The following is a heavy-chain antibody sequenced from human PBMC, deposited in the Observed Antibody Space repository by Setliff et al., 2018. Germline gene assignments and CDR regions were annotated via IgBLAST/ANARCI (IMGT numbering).Heavy chain of an antibody. V-gene: IGHV7-4-1*02. J-gene: IGHJ6*03. CDR2: INTNTGNP. CDR3: GRASRFGTIVYRGDYYMDV. CDR1: KYTFSSYA. D-gene: IGHD3-10*01. Sequence: ASVKVSCKASKYTFSSYAMNWVRQAPGQGLEWMGWINTNTGNPTYAQGFTGRFVFSLDTSVSTAYLQISSLKAEDSAVYYCGRASRFGTIVYRGDYYMDVWGKGTTVTVSS.